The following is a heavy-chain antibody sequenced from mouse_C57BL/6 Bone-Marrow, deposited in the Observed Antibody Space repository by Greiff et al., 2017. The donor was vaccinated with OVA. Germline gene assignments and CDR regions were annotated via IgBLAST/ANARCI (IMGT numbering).Heavy chain of an antibody. D-gene: IGHD2-4*01. J-gene: IGHJ3*01. CDR3: ASHIYYDYDRFAY. CDR1: GYTFTDYY. Sequence: EVKLVESGPVLVKPGASVKMSCKASGYTFTDYYMNWVKQSHGKSLEWIGVINPYNGGTSYNQKFKGKATLTVDKSSSTAYMELNSLTSEDSAVYYGASHIYYDYDRFAYWGQGTLVTVSA. V-gene: IGHV1-19*01. CDR2: INPYNGGT.